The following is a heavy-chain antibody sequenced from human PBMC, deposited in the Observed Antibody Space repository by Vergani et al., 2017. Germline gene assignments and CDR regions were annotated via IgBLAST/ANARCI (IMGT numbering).Heavy chain of an antibody. D-gene: IGHD3-22*01. V-gene: IGHV3-74*01. Sequence: EVQLVESGGGLIHPGGSLRLSCEGSGFSFSGYWMHWVRQSPEKGLVWVSRIKSDGSITNYADSVKGRFTISRDNAKNTLYLEMNSLRGYDTAIYYCAKGGMIVVDDAFDIWGQGTMVTVSS. CDR2: IKSDGSIT. CDR1: GFSFSGYW. CDR3: AKGGMIVVDDAFDI. J-gene: IGHJ3*02.